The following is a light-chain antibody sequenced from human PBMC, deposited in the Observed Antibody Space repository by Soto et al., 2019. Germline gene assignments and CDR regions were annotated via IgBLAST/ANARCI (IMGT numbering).Light chain of an antibody. V-gene: IGLV2-23*01. CDR2: EGT. CDR3: CSYAGSRTSV. CDR1: SSDIGSYDL. J-gene: IGLJ1*01. Sequence: QSALTQPASVSGPLGQSIVISCTGSSSDIGSYDLVSWYQQYPGKAPKVVIFEGTKRPSGVSNRFSGSKSGNTASLTISGLQTEDEADYYCCSYAGSRTSVFGAGPKLTVL.